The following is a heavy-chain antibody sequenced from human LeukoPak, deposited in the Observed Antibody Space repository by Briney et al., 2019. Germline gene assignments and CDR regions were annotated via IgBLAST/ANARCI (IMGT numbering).Heavy chain of an antibody. CDR1: GGSISSSSYY. J-gene: IGHJ4*02. Sequence: PSETLSLTCTVSGGSISSSSYYWGWIRQPPGKGLEWIGSIYYSGSTYYNPSLKSRVTISVDTSKNQFSLKLSSVTAADTAVYYCARRRGGAAAGISLIVALTPREVDYWGQGTLVTVSS. CDR3: ARRRGGAAAGISLIVALTPREVDY. CDR2: IYYSGST. D-gene: IGHD6-13*01. V-gene: IGHV4-39*07.